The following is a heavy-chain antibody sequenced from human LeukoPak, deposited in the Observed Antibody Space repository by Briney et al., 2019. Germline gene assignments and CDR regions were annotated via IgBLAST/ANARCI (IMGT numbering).Heavy chain of an antibody. CDR2: TSSSSSYI. J-gene: IGHJ4*02. Sequence: GGSLRLSCAASGFTFSSYSMNWVRQAPGKGLEWVSSTSSSSSYIYYADSVKGRFTISRDNAKNSLYLQMNSLRAEDTAVYYCARDRSDYTPPFDYWGQGTLVTVSS. CDR3: ARDRSDYTPPFDY. D-gene: IGHD4-11*01. V-gene: IGHV3-21*01. CDR1: GFTFSSYS.